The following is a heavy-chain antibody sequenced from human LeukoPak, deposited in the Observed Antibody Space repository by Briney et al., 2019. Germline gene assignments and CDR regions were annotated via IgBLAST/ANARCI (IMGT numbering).Heavy chain of an antibody. J-gene: IGHJ5*02. V-gene: IGHV4-59*01. CDR1: GGSISSYY. Sequence: PSETLTLTCTVSGGSISSYYWRWVRQPPGKGLEWMGYIYYSGSNNYNPYFKSRVTISVETSKNQFSLRLSSVTASDTGVYYCARESGGYCSSTSCYVWFDPWGQGTLVTVSS. D-gene: IGHD2-2*01. CDR2: IYYSGSN. CDR3: ARESGGYCSSTSCYVWFDP.